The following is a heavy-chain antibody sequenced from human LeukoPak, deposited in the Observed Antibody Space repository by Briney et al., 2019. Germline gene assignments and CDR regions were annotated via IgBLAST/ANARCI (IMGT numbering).Heavy chain of an antibody. J-gene: IGHJ4*02. D-gene: IGHD1-20*01. CDR2: IFPGDSDT. CDR3: ARHGVYLESPFDF. V-gene: IGHV5-51*01. CDR1: GYSFTTFW. Sequence: GESLKISCKGSGYSFTTFWIGWVRQMPGKGLEWMGIIFPGDSDTRYSPSFQGQVTISADKSISTAYLQWSSLKASDTAIYYYARHGVYLESPFDFWGQGTLVAVSS.